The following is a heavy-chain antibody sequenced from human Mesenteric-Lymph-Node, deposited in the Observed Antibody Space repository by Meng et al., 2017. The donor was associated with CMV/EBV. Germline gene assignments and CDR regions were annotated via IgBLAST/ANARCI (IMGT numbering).Heavy chain of an antibody. V-gene: IGHV3-30-3*01. CDR1: GLTFSSYG. J-gene: IGHJ4*02. CDR2: ISYDGSNK. CDR3: ARDFDSSGSFDY. D-gene: IGHD3-22*01. Sequence: GESLKISCAASGLTFSSYGFYWVRQAPGKGLEWVAVISYDGSNKYYADSVKGRFTISRDNSKNTLYLQMNSLRAEDTAVYYCARDFDSSGSFDYWGQGTLVTVSS.